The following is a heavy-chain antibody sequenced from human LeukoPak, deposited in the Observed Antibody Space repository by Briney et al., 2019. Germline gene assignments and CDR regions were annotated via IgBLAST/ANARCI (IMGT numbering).Heavy chain of an antibody. V-gene: IGHV3-20*04. J-gene: IGHJ6*03. CDR1: GFTFDDYA. CDR2: INWNGGST. D-gene: IGHD6-13*01. CDR3: ARDGLVVAAAGEYYYYYMDV. Sequence: PGGSLRLSCAASGFTFDDYAMSWVRQAPGKGLEWVSGINWNGGSTGYADSVKGRFTISRDNAKNSLYLQMNSLRAEDTALYYCARDGLVVAAAGEYYYYYMDVWGKGTTVTVSS.